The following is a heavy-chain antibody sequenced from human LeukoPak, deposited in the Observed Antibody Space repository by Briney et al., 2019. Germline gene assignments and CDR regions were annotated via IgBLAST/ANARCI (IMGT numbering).Heavy chain of an antibody. CDR1: GFTFSAYA. D-gene: IGHD4-11*01. CDR2: ISAGGGTT. V-gene: IGHV3-23*01. Sequence: GGSLRLSCAASGFTFSAYAMNWVRQAPGKGLEWVSYISAGGGTTYYADSVKGRFTISRDNSNNTLYLQMSSLRADDTALYCCAKHVSTVGRGYWGQGTLVTVSS. J-gene: IGHJ4*02. CDR3: AKHVSTVGRGY.